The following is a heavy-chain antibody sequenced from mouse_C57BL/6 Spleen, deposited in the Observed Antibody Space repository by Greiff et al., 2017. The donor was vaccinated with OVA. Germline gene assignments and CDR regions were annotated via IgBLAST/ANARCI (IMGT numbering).Heavy chain of an antibody. CDR1: GYTFPSYW. CDR2: IDPNSGGT. CDR3: ARDYGSSYDWYFDV. V-gene: IGHV1-72*01. Sequence: HRQRPGVELLNPGVSGRWSGKAFGYTFPSYWSPGWKRRPGRGLEWIGRIDPNSGGTKYNEKFKSKATLTVDKPSSTAYMQLSSLTSEDSAVYYCARDYGSSYDWYFDVWGTGTTVTVSS. J-gene: IGHJ1*03. D-gene: IGHD1-1*01.